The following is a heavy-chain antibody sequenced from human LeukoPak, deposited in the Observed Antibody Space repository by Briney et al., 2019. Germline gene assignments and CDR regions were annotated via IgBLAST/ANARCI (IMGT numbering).Heavy chain of an antibody. V-gene: IGHV3-9*01. J-gene: IGHJ5*02. D-gene: IGHD3-10*01. CDR1: GFTFSSYS. CDR2: ISWNSGSI. Sequence: GGSLRLSCAASGFTFSSYSMNWVRQAPGKGLEWVSGISWNSGSIGYADSVKGRFTISRDNAKNSLYLQMNSLRAEDTALYYCAKASEGFDPWGQGTLVTVSS. CDR3: AKASEGFDP.